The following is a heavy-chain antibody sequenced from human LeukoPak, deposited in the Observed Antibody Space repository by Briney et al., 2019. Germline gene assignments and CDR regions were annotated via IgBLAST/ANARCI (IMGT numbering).Heavy chain of an antibody. J-gene: IGHJ4*02. CDR2: IYYNGGT. CDR3: ARGTLYRGWSYYLDF. Sequence: SETLSLTCTVSGGSISSSSWSWIRLPPGKGLEWIGYIYYNGGTNYNPSLKSRVTISLDTSKNQFSLRLRSVTAADTAMYYCARGTLYRGWSYYLDFWGQGSQVTVSS. CDR1: GGSISSSS. D-gene: IGHD6-19*01. V-gene: IGHV4-59*12.